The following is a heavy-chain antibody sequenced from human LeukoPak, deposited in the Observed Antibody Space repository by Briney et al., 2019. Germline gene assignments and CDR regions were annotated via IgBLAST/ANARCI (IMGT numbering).Heavy chain of an antibody. CDR3: ASRSPPGETGYFDY. J-gene: IGHJ4*02. Sequence: SETPSLTCTVSGGSISIVGHYWSWIRHHPGKGLEWIGYIYYSGSTYYNPSLKSRVTISVDTSKNQFTLKLNSVTAADTAVYFCASRSPPGETGYFDYWGQGTLVTVSS. V-gene: IGHV4-31*03. CDR2: IYYSGST. D-gene: IGHD2-21*01. CDR1: GGSISIVGHY.